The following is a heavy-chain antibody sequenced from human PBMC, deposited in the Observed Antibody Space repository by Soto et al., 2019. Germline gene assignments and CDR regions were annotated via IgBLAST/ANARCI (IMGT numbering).Heavy chain of an antibody. D-gene: IGHD6-6*01. CDR1: GFTFGDYA. J-gene: IGHJ3*02. V-gene: IGHV3-49*03. CDR3: TRADYSSSAGRNAFDI. CDR2: IRSKAYGGTT. Sequence: GGSLRLSCTASGFTFGDYAMSWFRQAPGKGLEWVGFIRSKAYGGTTEYAASVKGRFTISRDDSKSIAELQMNSLETEDTAVYYGTRADYSSSAGRNAFDIWGQGTMVTVSS.